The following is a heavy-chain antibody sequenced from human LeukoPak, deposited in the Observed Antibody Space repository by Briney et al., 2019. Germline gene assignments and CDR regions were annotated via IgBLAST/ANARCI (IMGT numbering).Heavy chain of an antibody. D-gene: IGHD3-3*01. V-gene: IGHV3-21*04. J-gene: IGHJ4*02. CDR2: ISSSSSYI. CDR3: ARDERLLSFLK. CDR1: GFTFSSYS. Sequence: GGSLRLSCAAAGFTFSSYSMNWVRQAPGKGLEWVSSISSSSSYIYYADSVKGRFTISRDNSKNTLYLQMNSLRAEDTAVYYCARDERLLSFLKWGQGTLVTVSS.